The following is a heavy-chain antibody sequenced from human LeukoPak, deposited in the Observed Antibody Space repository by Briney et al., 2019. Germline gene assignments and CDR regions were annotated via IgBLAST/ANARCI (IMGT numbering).Heavy chain of an antibody. Sequence: GGSLRLSCAASGFTFSRHNMNWVRQAPMKGLEWVASIGSDGTYIYYADSVQGRFSISRDNAKNSLYLQMSSLRAEDTAVYYCARKMKTGDRVGTFDIWGQGTMVTVSS. CDR2: IGSDGTYI. V-gene: IGHV3-21*01. CDR3: ARKMKTGDRVGTFDI. J-gene: IGHJ3*02. CDR1: GFTFSRHN. D-gene: IGHD1-1*01.